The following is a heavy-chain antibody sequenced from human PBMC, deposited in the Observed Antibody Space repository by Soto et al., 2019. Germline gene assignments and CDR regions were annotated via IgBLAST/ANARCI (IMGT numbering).Heavy chain of an antibody. Sequence: QVPLVQSGAEVKKPGSSVTVSCKASGGTFSSYGIHWVRQAPGQGLEWMGGIIPMYGPAEYAQRFQGRVTITANDSTTTVSVELTRMTSQDTAVYYCARVHSMVRGVIENWFDPWGHGTLVTVSS. CDR2: IIPMYGPA. J-gene: IGHJ5*02. V-gene: IGHV1-69*01. D-gene: IGHD3-10*01. CDR1: GGTFSSYG. CDR3: ARVHSMVRGVIENWFDP.